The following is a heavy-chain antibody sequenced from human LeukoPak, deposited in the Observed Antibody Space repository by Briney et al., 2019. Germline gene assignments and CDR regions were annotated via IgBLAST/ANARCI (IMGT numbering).Heavy chain of an antibody. CDR1: GFIFSDYE. CDR3: ARVTDWYIDY. CDR2: ISSRGTTI. J-gene: IGHJ4*02. D-gene: IGHD2-21*01. V-gene: IGHV3-48*03. Sequence: GGSLRLSCAASGFIFSDYEMNWVRQAPGKGLEWVSYISSRGTTIYYADSVKGRFTISRDNAKNSLYLQMNRLRAEDTAVYSYARVTDWYIDYWGQGTLVTVSS.